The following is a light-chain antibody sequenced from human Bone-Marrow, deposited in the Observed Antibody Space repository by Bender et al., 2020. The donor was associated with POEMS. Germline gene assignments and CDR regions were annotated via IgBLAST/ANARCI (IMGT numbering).Light chain of an antibody. V-gene: IGLV2-14*03. CDR2: DVS. CDR1: SIDVGVYNY. CDR3: CSYAGTSAFLI. J-gene: IGLJ2*01. Sequence: QSALTQPASVSGSPGQSITISCTGTSIDVGVYNYVSWYQHHPGKAPQLMIYDVSGRPSGVSYRFSGSKSGNTASLTISGLQAEDEADYYCCSYAGTSAFLIFGGGTKLTVL.